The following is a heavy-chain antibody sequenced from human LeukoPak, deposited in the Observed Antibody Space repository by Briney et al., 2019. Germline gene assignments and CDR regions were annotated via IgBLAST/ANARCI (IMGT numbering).Heavy chain of an antibody. CDR2: ISWNSGSI. Sequence: GGSLRLSCAASGFTFDDYAMHWVRQAPGKGLEGVSGISWNSGSIGYADSVKGRFTTSRDNAKNSLYLQMNSLRAEDTALYYCAKERVYGSGSYSHWGQGTLVTVSS. V-gene: IGHV3-9*01. CDR3: AKERVYGSGSYSH. J-gene: IGHJ4*02. D-gene: IGHD3-10*01. CDR1: GFTFDDYA.